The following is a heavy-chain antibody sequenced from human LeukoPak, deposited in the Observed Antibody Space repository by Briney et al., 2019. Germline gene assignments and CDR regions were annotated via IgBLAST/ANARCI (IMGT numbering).Heavy chain of an antibody. CDR1: GGSFSSYY. J-gene: IGHJ5*02. CDR3: ARDNRGYCSGGSCYDWFDP. V-gene: IGHV4-4*07. Sequence: SETLSLTCTVSGGSFSSYYWSWIRQPAGKGLEWIVRIYTSGSTNYNPSLKSRVTMSVDTSKNQFSLKLSSVTAADTAVYYCARDNRGYCSGGSCYDWFDPWGQGALVTVSS. CDR2: IYTSGST. D-gene: IGHD2-15*01.